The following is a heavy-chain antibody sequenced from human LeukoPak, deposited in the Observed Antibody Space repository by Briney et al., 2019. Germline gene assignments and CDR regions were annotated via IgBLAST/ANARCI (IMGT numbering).Heavy chain of an antibody. CDR2: ISSGAGTT. V-gene: IGHV3-23*01. CDR3: AKDLEQSYSGWSASYDA. CDR1: GFTVSSNY. J-gene: IGHJ5*02. D-gene: IGHD6-19*01. Sequence: GGSLRLSCAASGFTVSSNYMSWVRQVPGKWLEWVSAISSGAGTTGYADSVKGRFTISRVNSKSTIYLQMNSLRAEDTAVYYCAKDLEQSYSGWSASYDAWGQGTLVTVSS.